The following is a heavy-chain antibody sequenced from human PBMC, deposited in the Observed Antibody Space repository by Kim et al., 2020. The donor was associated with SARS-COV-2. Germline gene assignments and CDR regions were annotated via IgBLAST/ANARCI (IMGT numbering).Heavy chain of an antibody. CDR3: SRDMECSSWYSSQCFQH. CDR1: GFTFNDSA. J-gene: IGHJ1*01. Sequence: GGSLRLSCVASGFTFNDSAMHWVRQAPGKGLEWVSLISGDGGSTYYAYSVQVQFTISIDNGKNSLYLQMHILSTENTALYYYSRDMECSSWYSSQCFQH. D-gene: IGHD6-13*01. CDR2: ISGDGGST. V-gene: IGHV3-43*02.